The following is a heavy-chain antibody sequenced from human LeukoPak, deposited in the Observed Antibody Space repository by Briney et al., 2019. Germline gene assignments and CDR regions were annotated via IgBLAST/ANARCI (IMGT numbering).Heavy chain of an antibody. CDR3: ARDQGGWYVRPGRLDY. CDR2: ISAYNGNT. Sequence: ASVKVSCKASGYTFTSYGTSWVRQAPGQGLEWMGWISAYNGNTNYAQKLQGRVTMTTDTSTSTAYMELRSLRSDDTAVYYCARDQGGWYVRPGRLDYWGQGTLVTVSS. J-gene: IGHJ4*02. CDR1: GYTFTSYG. D-gene: IGHD6-19*01. V-gene: IGHV1-18*01.